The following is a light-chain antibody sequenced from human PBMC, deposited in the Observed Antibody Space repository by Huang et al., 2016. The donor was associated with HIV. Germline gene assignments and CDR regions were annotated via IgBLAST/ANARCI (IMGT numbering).Light chain of an antibody. CDR1: QSVSSN. V-gene: IGKV3-15*01. J-gene: IGKJ2*01. Sequence: EALMTQSPDTLSVSPGERVTLSCRASQSVSSNLAWYQQKPGLPPRLLIYDASPRATGVPVRFSGSGSGTEFTLTISSLQSEDFAVYFCQQHYYSPYTFGQGTRLEIK. CDR3: QQHYYSPYT. CDR2: DAS.